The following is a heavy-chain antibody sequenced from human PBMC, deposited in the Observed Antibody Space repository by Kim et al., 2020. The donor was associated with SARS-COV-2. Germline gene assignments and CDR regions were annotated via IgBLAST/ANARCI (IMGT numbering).Heavy chain of an antibody. V-gene: IGHV3-73*01. CDR1: GFTFSDSH. CDR2: IRNRRDNHER. CDR3: TRQTVSCHDY. Sequence: GGSLRLSCAASGFTFSDSHIHWVRQASGKGLEWVGHIRNRRDNHERAYSASVKGRFTISRDDSQNTAYLQMNSLKTEDTAIYYCTRQTVSCHDYWGQGTQVTVSS. J-gene: IGHJ4*02. D-gene: IGHD2-2*01.